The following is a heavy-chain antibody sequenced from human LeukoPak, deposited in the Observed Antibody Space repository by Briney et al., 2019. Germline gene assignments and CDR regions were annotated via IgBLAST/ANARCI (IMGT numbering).Heavy chain of an antibody. Sequence: GGSLRLSCAASGFTFSNPWMSWVRQAPGKGLEWVGRIKSKTDGGTTDYAAPVKGRFTISRDDSKNTLYLQMNSLKTEDTAVYYCTGVSRSSWYDYWGQGTLVTVSS. CDR1: GFTFSNPW. D-gene: IGHD6-13*01. V-gene: IGHV3-15*01. J-gene: IGHJ4*02. CDR2: IKSKTDGGTT. CDR3: TGVSRSSWYDY.